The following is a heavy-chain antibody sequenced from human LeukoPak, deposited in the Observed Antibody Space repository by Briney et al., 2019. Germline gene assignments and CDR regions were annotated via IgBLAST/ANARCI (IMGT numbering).Heavy chain of an antibody. Sequence: GGSLSLSCVASGFTFSSYWMNWVRQAPGKGREWVSSISSSSSYIYYADSVKGRFTISRDNGKNSLYLQMNSLRVEDTAVYYCAAESRWLLVDYWGRGTLVTVSS. J-gene: IGHJ4*02. CDR1: GFTFSSYW. CDR2: ISSSSSYI. V-gene: IGHV3-21*01. D-gene: IGHD5-24*01. CDR3: AAESRWLLVDY.